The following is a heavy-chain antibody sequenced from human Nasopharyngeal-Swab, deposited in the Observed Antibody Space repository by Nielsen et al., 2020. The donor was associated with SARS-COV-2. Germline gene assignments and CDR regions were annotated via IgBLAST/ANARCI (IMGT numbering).Heavy chain of an antibody. CDR2: IYYSGST. V-gene: IGHV4-59*01. CDR3: ARVPVRGVAFDI. J-gene: IGHJ3*02. CDR1: GGSFSSYY. Sequence: SETLSLTCAVYGGSFSSYYWSWIRQPPGKGLEWIGYIYYSGSTNYNPSLKSRVTISVDTSKNQFSLKLSSVTAADTAVYYCARVPVRGVAFDIWGQGTMVTVSS. D-gene: IGHD3-10*01.